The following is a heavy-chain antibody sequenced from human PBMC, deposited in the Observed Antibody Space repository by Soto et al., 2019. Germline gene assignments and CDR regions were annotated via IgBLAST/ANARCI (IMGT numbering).Heavy chain of an antibody. V-gene: IGHV3-74*01. J-gene: IGHJ4*02. CDR2: INSDASHT. Sequence: GGSLRLSSAASGFTFSTYWMHWIRQVPGKGLEWVSRINSDASHTYYADSVKGRFTISRDNAKNTLYLQMNALRVEDTAFYYCTRGPRSTSTGTGAFWGQGTLVTVSS. CDR3: TRGPRSTSTGTGAF. CDR1: GFTFSTYW. D-gene: IGHD1-1*01.